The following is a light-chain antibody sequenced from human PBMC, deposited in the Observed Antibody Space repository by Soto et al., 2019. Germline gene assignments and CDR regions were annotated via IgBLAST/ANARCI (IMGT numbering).Light chain of an antibody. J-gene: IGLJ1*01. CDR3: SSYTISSTYV. Sequence: TQPASGAGSPGEAVTISCTGTSSDVGGYNYVSWYQQHPGKAPTLMIYDVSNRPSGVSNRFSGSKSGNTASLTISGLQAEDEADYYCSSYTISSTYVFGTGTKVTVL. CDR1: SSDVGGYNY. V-gene: IGLV2-14*01. CDR2: DVS.